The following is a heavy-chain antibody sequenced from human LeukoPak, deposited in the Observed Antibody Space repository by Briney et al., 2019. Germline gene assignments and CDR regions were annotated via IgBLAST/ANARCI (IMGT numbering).Heavy chain of an antibody. CDR2: IKQDGSEK. V-gene: IGHV3-7*01. CDR1: GFTFSSYW. Sequence: GGSLRLSYAASGFTFSSYWMSWVRQAPGKGLEWVANIKQDGSEKYYVDSVKGRFTISRDNAKNSLYLQMNSLRAEDTAVYYCARVPAPPMTTVSRFDYWGQGTLVTVSS. CDR3: ARVPAPPMTTVSRFDY. D-gene: IGHD4-17*01. J-gene: IGHJ4*02.